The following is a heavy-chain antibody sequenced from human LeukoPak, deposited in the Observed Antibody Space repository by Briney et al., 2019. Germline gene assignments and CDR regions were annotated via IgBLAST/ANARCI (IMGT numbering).Heavy chain of an antibody. Sequence: ASVKVSCKASGGTFGSYAISWVRQAPGQGLEWMGRIIPILGIANYAQKFQGRVTITADKSTSTAYMELSSLRSEDTAVYYCAMATTVVTPFDYWGQGTLVTVSS. CDR1: GGTFGSYA. J-gene: IGHJ4*02. V-gene: IGHV1-69*04. D-gene: IGHD4-17*01. CDR2: IIPILGIA. CDR3: AMATTVVTPFDY.